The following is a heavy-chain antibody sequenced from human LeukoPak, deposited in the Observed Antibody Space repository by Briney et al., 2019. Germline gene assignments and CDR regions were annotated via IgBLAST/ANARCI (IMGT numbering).Heavy chain of an antibody. CDR2: IKSDGST. V-gene: IGHV3-74*01. CDR3: ARDPQYCSSTSCKNYYYYMDV. J-gene: IGHJ6*03. D-gene: IGHD2-2*01. CDR1: GFTFSSYW. Sequence: GGSLRLSCAASGFTFSSYWMHWVRQAPGKGLVWVSRIKSDGSTNYADSVKGRFTISRDNAKNTVSLQMNSLRAEDTGVYYCARDPQYCSSTSCKNYYYYMDVWGKGTTVTVSS.